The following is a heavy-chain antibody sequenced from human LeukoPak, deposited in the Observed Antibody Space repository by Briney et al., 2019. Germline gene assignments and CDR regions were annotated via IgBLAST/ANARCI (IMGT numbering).Heavy chain of an antibody. J-gene: IGHJ4*02. CDR2: VNPSDGHT. Sequence: AASVKVSFKSSGYTFTNYFMHWVRQAPGQGLEWMGIVNPSDGHTTYPQSFQGRVTVTRDTSTSTVYMELSSLRSEDTAVYYCARQVIGVSFDYWGPGALVTVSS. CDR1: GYTFTNYF. D-gene: IGHD3-3*01. CDR3: ARQVIGVSFDY. V-gene: IGHV1-46*01.